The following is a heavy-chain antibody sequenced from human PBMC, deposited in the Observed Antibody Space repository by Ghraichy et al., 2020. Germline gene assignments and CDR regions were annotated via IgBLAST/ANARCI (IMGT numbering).Heavy chain of an antibody. J-gene: IGHJ4*02. CDR3: ARRDYYVD. D-gene: IGHD3-10*02. CDR2: INPNSGGT. V-gene: IGHV1-2*06. CDR1: GYTFTDYY. Sequence: ASVKVSCKASGYTFTDYYIHWVRQAPGQGLEWMGRINPNSGGTNYAQNFQGRVTMTRDTSISTAYVQLNTLTSDDTAVYYCARRDYYVDWGQGTLVTVST.